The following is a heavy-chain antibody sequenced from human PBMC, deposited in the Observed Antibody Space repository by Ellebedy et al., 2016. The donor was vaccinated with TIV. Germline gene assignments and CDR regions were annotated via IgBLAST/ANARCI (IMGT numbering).Heavy chain of an antibody. CDR2: LAEYDGRT. J-gene: IGHJ4*02. CDR1: GFTFSNYA. Sequence: GESLKISCAASGFTFSNYAMSWVRQVPGKGLEWVSALAEYDGRTFYADSVRGRFTISRDNSANILFLHMHSLRAEDTAIYYCTKRAENWGFFDYWGQGARVTVSS. V-gene: IGHV3-23*01. CDR3: TKRAENWGFFDY. D-gene: IGHD7-27*01.